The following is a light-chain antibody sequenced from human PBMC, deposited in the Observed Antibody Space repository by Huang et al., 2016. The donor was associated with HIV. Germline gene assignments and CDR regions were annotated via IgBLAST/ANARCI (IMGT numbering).Light chain of an antibody. Sequence: DIVLTQSPAPLSMSPGARATLSCRAGHTVGTYLTWYQQRTGQPPRLLIFDTSNGASGIPARFSGSGAGTDFTLSISNLQPEDFVTYYCQQRSAWPPTFGGGTKVEV. CDR3: QQRSAWPPT. CDR2: DTS. CDR1: HTVGTY. J-gene: IGKJ4*01. V-gene: IGKV3-11*01.